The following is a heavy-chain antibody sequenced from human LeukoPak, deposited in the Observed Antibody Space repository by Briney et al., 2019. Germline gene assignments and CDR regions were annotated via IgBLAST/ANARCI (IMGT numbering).Heavy chain of an antibody. D-gene: IGHD6-19*01. CDR3: ASVPGSLAVPGAFDY. Sequence: SETLSLTCTVSGGSISSSGYYWGWIRQPPGKGLEWIGSFSYSGTKFYNPSLKSRVTISVDTSKNQFSLKLSSVTAAGTAVYYCASVPGSLAVPGAFDYWGQGTLVTVSS. J-gene: IGHJ4*02. CDR1: GGSISSSGYY. V-gene: IGHV4-39*07. CDR2: FSYSGTK.